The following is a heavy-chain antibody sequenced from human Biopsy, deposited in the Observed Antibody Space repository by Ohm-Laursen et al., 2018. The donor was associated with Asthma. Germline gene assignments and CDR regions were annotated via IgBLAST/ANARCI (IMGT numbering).Heavy chain of an antibody. CDR3: AIDLCGTGRYD. D-gene: IGHD3-10*01. J-gene: IGHJ4*02. CDR1: GGTFRTYS. Sequence: ASVKVSCKGSGGTFRTYSINWVRQAPGQGLEWLGGIIPIFRTPNYAQKFLGRINIIADESALTAYLELSSLTAEDSAFYFCAIDLCGTGRYDWGLGTMLSVSS. V-gene: IGHV1-69*13. CDR2: IIPIFRTP.